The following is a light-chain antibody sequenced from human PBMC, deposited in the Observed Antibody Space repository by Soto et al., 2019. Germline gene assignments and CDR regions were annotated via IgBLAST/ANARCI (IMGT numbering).Light chain of an antibody. CDR3: CSYAGSSTRRV. J-gene: IGLJ2*01. Sequence: QSALTQPASVSGSPGQSITISCTGTSSDVGSYNLVSWYQQHPGKAPKLMIYEGSKRPSWVSNRFSGSKSGNTASLTISGLQAEDEADYYCCSYAGSSTRRVFGGGTKLTVL. V-gene: IGLV2-23*01. CDR1: SSDVGSYNL. CDR2: EGS.